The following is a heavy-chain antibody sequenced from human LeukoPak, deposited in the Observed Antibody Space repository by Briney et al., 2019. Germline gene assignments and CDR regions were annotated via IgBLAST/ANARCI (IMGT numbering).Heavy chain of an antibody. CDR3: AKDASGYSSSWDY. V-gene: IGHV3-30*02. CDR2: IRYDGSNK. J-gene: IGHJ4*02. CDR1: GFTFSSYG. D-gene: IGHD6-13*01. Sequence: PGGSLRLSCAASGFTFSSYGMHWVRQAPGKGLEWVAFIRYDGSNKYYADSVKGRFTISRDNAKNSLYLQMNSLRAEDTALYYCAKDASGYSSSWDYWGQGTLVTVSS.